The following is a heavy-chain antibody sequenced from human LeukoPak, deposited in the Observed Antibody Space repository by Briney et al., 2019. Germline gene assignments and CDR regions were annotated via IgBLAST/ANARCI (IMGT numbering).Heavy chain of an antibody. D-gene: IGHD2-2*01. CDR3: ARDSRSVVVPAAIRANFGY. V-gene: IGHV3-66*01. J-gene: IGHJ4*02. CDR2: IYSGGST. Sequence: PGGSLRLSCAASGFTVSSNYMSWVRQAPGKGLEWVSVIYSGGSTYYADSVKGRFTISRDNSKNTLYLQMNSLRAEDTAVYYCARDSRSVVVPAAIRANFGYWGQGTLVTVSS. CDR1: GFTVSSNY.